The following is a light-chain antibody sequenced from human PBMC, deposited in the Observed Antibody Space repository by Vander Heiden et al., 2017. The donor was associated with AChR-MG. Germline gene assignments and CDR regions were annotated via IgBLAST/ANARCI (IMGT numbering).Light chain of an antibody. CDR2: AAF. CDR3: QQCVSTAFT. J-gene: IGKJ2*01. Sequence: DIQITQYPSSLSASVVVSVTITCRASQRISTFLNWYQQKQAKAAKLLLHAAFTCLSGVPSTFSGSGAGTAFTLTISNRLPADFSTSYCQQCVSTAFTFGQGTRLEIK. V-gene: IGKV1-39*01. CDR1: QRISTF.